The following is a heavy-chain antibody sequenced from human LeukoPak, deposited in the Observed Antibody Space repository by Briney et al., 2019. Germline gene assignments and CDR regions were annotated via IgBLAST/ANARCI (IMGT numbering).Heavy chain of an antibody. CDR2: ISGSGDST. D-gene: IGHD6-25*01. CDR1: GFTYSSYA. CDR3: AKDQFIGAAADPFDS. Sequence: GGSLRLSCAASGFTYSSYAMSWVRQAPGKGLEWVSTISGSGDSTYYADSLKGRFTISRDNSKNTLYLQMSSLRADDTAIYSFAKDQFIGAAADPFDSWGQGTLVTVSS. V-gene: IGHV3-23*01. J-gene: IGHJ4*02.